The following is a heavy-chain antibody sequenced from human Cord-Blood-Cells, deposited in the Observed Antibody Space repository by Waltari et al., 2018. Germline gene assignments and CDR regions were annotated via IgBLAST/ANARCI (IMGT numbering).Heavy chain of an antibody. D-gene: IGHD3-16*01. J-gene: IGHJ4*02. CDR3: ARDLSSLGDGLGD. CDR1: VGPISSYY. V-gene: IGHV4-59*01. Sequence: QVQLQESGPGLVQHSATLSLTGNVSVGPISSYYWSWIRQPPGKGVEWIGYIYYSGSTNYHPSLKSRVTISVDTSKDQFPLKLSSVTGADTAVYYCARDLSSLGDGLGDWGQGTLVTVSS. CDR2: IYYSGST.